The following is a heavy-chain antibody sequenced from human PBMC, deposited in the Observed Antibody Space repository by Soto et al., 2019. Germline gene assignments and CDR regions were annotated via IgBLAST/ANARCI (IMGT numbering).Heavy chain of an antibody. J-gene: IGHJ3*02. CDR2: IYSGGST. D-gene: IGHD3-22*01. V-gene: IGHV3-53*01. CDR1: GFTVSSNY. Sequence: EVQLVESGGGLIQPGGSLRLSCAASGFTVSSNYMSWVRQAPGKGLEWVSGIYSGGSTYYADSVKGRFTISRDNSKNTLYLQMNSLRAEDTAVYYCARAILGYAFDIWGQGTMVTVSS. CDR3: ARAILGYAFDI.